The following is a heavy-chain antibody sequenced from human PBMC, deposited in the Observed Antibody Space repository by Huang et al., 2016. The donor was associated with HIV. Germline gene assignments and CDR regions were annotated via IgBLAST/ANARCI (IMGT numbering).Heavy chain of an antibody. Sequence: QVHLVQSGAEVKKPGASVKVSCKASGYTFTNDEINWVRQAPGRGLEWMGGMNPNTGNTGFAQSFQGRVTMTRKTSITTAYMELTSLTSEDTAVYYCARSAYGDLDYWGLGTLVIVSS. CDR2: MNPNTGNT. V-gene: IGHV1-8*02. CDR1: GYTFTNDE. J-gene: IGHJ4*02. D-gene: IGHD4-17*01. CDR3: ARSAYGDLDY.